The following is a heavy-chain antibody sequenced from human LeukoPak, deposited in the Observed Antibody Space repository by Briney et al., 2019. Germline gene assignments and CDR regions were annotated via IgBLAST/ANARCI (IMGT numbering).Heavy chain of an antibody. J-gene: IGHJ4*02. Sequence: GGSLRLSCAASGFTFSSYEMNWVRQAPGKGLEWVAVIWYDGSNKYYADSVKGRFTISRDNSKNTLYLQMNSLRAEDTAVYYCAISLEMATIYYWGQGTLVTVSS. CDR1: GFTFSSYE. V-gene: IGHV3-33*08. CDR3: AISLEMATIYY. CDR2: IWYDGSNK. D-gene: IGHD5-24*01.